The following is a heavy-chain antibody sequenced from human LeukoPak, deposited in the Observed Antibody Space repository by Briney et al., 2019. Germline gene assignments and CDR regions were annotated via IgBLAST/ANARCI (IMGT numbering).Heavy chain of an antibody. J-gene: IGHJ4*02. CDR1: GYTLTELS. CDR3: ATETALYYDSSALDY. V-gene: IGHV1-24*01. Sequence: ASVKVSCKVSGYTLTELSMHWVRQAPGKGLEWMGGFDPEDGETIYTHKFQGTVTMTEDTSTDTAYMELSSLRSEDTAVYYCATETALYYDSSALDYWGQGTLVTVSS. D-gene: IGHD3-22*01. CDR2: FDPEDGET.